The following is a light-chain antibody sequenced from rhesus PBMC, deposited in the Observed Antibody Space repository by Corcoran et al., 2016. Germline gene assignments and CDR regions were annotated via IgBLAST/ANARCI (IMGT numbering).Light chain of an antibody. Sequence: DIQMTQSPSSLSASVGDTVTITCRASQGISNYLAWYQQKPGKAPKPLIYYASNLESGVPSRVSGNGSWTDFTLTISSLQPEDFATYCCQHHNSYPPTFGQVTKVEIK. CDR3: QHHNSYPPT. J-gene: IGKJ1*01. V-gene: IGKV1S14*01. CDR1: QGISNY. CDR2: YAS.